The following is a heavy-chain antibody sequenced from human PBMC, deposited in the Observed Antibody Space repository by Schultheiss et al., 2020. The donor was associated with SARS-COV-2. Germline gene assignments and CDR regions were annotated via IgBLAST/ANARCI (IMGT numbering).Heavy chain of an antibody. CDR2: INHSGST. J-gene: IGHJ4*02. D-gene: IGHD1-7*01. V-gene: IGHV4-39*07. Sequence: SETLSLTCTVSGGSISSGGYYWSWIRQPPGKGLEWIGEINHSGSTNYNPSLKSRVTISVDTSKNQFSLKLSSVTAADTAVYYCARGPGTGTTAALSYWGQGTLVTVSS. CDR3: ARGPGTGTTAALSY. CDR1: GGSISSGGYY.